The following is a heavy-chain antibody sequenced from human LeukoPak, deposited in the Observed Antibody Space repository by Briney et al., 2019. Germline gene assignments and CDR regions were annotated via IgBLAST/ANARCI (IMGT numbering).Heavy chain of an antibody. CDR1: GFPFSSYW. D-gene: IGHD5-18*01. Sequence: GGSLRLSCVASGFPFSSYWMTWVRQAPGKGLEWVANIKQDGSKKSYVDSVKGRFTISRDNAKNSLYLQMNSLRAEDTALYYCAKVGYSYGEVFDYWGQGTLVTVSS. J-gene: IGHJ4*02. CDR2: IKQDGSKK. CDR3: AKVGYSYGEVFDY. V-gene: IGHV3-7*03.